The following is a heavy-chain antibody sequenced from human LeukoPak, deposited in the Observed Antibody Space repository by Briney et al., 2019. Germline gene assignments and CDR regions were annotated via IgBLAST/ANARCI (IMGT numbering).Heavy chain of an antibody. V-gene: IGHV1-24*01. Sequence: ASVKVSCKVSEYTLTEFSMRWVRQAPGKGLEWMGSFDPEDGEAIYAQKFQGRVTMTVDTSTDTAYMQLSRLTSEDTAVYCCATHLTGAQERLTMFRGHARSLFHRMDVWGQGTTVTVSS. CDR3: ATHLTGAQERLTMFRGHARSLFHRMDV. D-gene: IGHD3-10*01. CDR2: FDPEDGEA. CDR1: EYTLTEFS. J-gene: IGHJ6*02.